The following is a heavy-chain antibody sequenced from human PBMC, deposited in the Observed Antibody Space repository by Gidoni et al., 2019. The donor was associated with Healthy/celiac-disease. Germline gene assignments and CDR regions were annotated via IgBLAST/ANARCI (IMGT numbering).Heavy chain of an antibody. D-gene: IGHD2-2*01. CDR3: ARDQCSSTSCYPYHGPIDY. J-gene: IGHJ4*02. Sequence: QVQLVQSGAELKKPGASVKVSCKASGHTFTSYYMHGVRQDPGQVLGWMGIINPSGGSTSYEQKFQGRVTMTRDTAKSTVYMELSSLRSEDTAVYYCARDQCSSTSCYPYHGPIDYWGQGTLVTVSS. CDR2: INPSGGST. V-gene: IGHV1-46*01. CDR1: GHTFTSYY.